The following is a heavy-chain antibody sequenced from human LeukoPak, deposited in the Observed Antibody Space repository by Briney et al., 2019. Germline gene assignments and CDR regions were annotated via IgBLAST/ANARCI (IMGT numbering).Heavy chain of an antibody. CDR1: GFTFSSYW. D-gene: IGHD2-2*01. CDR2: IKQDGSEK. V-gene: IGHV3-7*01. Sequence: GGSLRLSCAASGFTFSSYWMSWVRQAPGKGLEWVANIKQDGSEKYYVDSVKGRFTISRDNAKNSLYLQMNSLRAEDTAVYYCARSVPAAHGYFFDYWGQGTLVTVSS. J-gene: IGHJ4*02. CDR3: ARSVPAAHGYFFDY.